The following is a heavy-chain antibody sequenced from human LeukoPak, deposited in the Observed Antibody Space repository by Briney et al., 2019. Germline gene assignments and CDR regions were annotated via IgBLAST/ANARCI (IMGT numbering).Heavy chain of an antibody. Sequence: ASVKVSCKASGGTFSSYAISWVRQAPGQGLEWMGGIIPIFGTANYAQKFQGRVTITADESTSTAYMELSSLRSEDTAVYYCARASKTACYYDSSGYGDFDYWGQGTLVTVSS. D-gene: IGHD3-22*01. CDR1: GGTFSSYA. V-gene: IGHV1-69*13. CDR3: ARASKTACYYDSSGYGDFDY. J-gene: IGHJ4*02. CDR2: IIPIFGTA.